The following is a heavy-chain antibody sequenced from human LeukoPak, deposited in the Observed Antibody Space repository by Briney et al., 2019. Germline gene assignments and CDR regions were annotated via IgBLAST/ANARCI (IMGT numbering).Heavy chain of an antibody. J-gene: IGHJ4*02. Sequence: GASVKVSCKASGYTFTSYYMHWVRQAPGQGLEWMGIINPSGGSTSYAQKFQGRVTMTRDTSTSTVYMELSSLRSEGTAVYYCARDIGYGSGSYSALVFDYWGQGTLVTVSS. D-gene: IGHD3-10*01. CDR3: ARDIGYGSGSYSALVFDY. V-gene: IGHV1-46*01. CDR2: INPSGGST. CDR1: GYTFTSYY.